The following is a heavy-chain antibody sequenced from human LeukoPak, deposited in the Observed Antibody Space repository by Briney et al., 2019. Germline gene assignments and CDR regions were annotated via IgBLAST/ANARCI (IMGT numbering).Heavy chain of an antibody. CDR3: AREGSLSSSDAFDI. Sequence: GGSLRLSCAASGFTFSNYEMHWVRLALGKGLEWVSAIGIAGNTFYAGPVKARFTISRENAKNSFHLQMNSLGAGDTAVYYCAREGSLSSSDAFDIWDQGTMVTVSS. J-gene: IGHJ3*02. V-gene: IGHV3-13*01. CDR2: IGIAGNT. CDR1: GFTFSNYE. D-gene: IGHD6-6*01.